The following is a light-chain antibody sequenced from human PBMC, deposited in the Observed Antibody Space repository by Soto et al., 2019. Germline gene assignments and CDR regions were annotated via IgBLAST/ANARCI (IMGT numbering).Light chain of an antibody. CDR3: QQYGSSPTLT. J-gene: IGKJ4*01. V-gene: IGKV3-20*01. CDR2: GAS. CDR1: QSVSSSY. Sequence: EIVLTQSPGTLSLSPGERATLSCRASQSVSSSYLAWYQQKPGQAPRLLIYGASSRATGIPDRFSGSGSVTDFTLTISRLAPEDFAVYYCQQYGSSPTLTFGGGTKVEIK.